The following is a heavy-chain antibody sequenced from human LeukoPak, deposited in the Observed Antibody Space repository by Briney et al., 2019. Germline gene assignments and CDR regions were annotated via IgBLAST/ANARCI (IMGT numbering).Heavy chain of an antibody. CDR1: GGSINNYY. V-gene: IGHV4-59*12. CDR2: IYYSGRT. Sequence: SETLSLTCTVSGGSINNYYRTWIRQPPEKGLEWIGYIYYSGRTDYNPSLKSRVTISVDTSKNQFSLKLSSVTAADTAVYYCARDLRPGSYHIDYWGQGTLVTVSS. CDR3: ARDLRPGSYHIDY. J-gene: IGHJ4*02. D-gene: IGHD3-10*01.